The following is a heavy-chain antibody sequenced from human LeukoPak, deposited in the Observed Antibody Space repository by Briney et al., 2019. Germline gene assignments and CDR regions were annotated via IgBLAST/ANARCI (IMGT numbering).Heavy chain of an antibody. CDR2: ISAYNGNT. D-gene: IGHD2-2*01. CDR3: ARDSLGYCSSTSCPQYYYYGMDV. J-gene: IGHJ6*02. V-gene: IGHV1-18*01. Sequence: ASVKVSCKASGYTFTSYGISWVRQAPGQGLEWMGWISAYNGNTNYALKLQGRVTMTTDTSTSTAYMELRSLRSDDTAVYYCARDSLGYCSSTSCPQYYYYGMDVWGQGTTVTVSS. CDR1: GYTFTSYG.